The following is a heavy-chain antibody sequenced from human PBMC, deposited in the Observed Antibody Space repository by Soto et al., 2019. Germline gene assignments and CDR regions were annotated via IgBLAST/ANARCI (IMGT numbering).Heavy chain of an antibody. CDR3: ARAWFGDFVYYFDY. Sequence: VSVKVSCKASGYTFTNYAISWVRQAPGQGLEWMGWISAYNGNTNYAQKLQGRVTMTTDTSTSSASMELRSLRSDDTAVYYCARAWFGDFVYYFDYWGQGTLVTVSS. V-gene: IGHV1-18*01. CDR1: GYTFTNYA. D-gene: IGHD3-10*01. J-gene: IGHJ4*02. CDR2: ISAYNGNT.